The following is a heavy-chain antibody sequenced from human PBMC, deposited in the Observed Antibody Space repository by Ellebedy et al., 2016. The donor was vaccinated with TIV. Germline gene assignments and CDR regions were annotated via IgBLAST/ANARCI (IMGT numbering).Heavy chain of an antibody. V-gene: IGHV4-59*12. CDR2: IFHSGST. CDR1: GGSISSYY. J-gene: IGHJ5*02. D-gene: IGHD2-2*01. Sequence: GSLTLSXTVSGGSISSYYWSWIRQPPGKGLEWIGYIFHSGSTNYSPSLKSRVTISVDTSKNQFSLKLSSVTAADTAVYYCARGGFCSSTSCYLRWFDPWGQGTLVTVSS. CDR3: ARGGFCSSTSCYLRWFDP.